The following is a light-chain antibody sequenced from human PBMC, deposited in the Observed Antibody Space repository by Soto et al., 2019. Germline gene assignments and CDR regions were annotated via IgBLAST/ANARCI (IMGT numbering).Light chain of an antibody. CDR3: TSYTSISTPMV. CDR1: SSDVGGYNY. Sequence: QSVLTQPASVSGSPGQSITISCTGTSSDVGGYNYVSWYQQHPGKAPKLMIYDVSNRPSGVSNRFSGSKSGNTASLTISGLQAEDEADYYCTSYTSISTPMVFGGGTKLTVL. J-gene: IGLJ2*01. V-gene: IGLV2-14*01. CDR2: DVS.